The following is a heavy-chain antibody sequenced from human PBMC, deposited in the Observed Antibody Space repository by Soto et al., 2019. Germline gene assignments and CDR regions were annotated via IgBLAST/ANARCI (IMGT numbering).Heavy chain of an antibody. V-gene: IGHV4-34*01. CDR2: INHSGST. D-gene: IGHD3-22*01. Sequence: QVQLQQWGAGLLKPSETLSLTCAVYGGSFSGYYWTWIRQPPGKGLEWIAEINHSGSTTYNPSLKSRLTISVDTSNNQFSLKWSSVTAADTAVYYCARCVPMKTFCLSWGQGTLVTVSS. J-gene: IGHJ5*02. CDR3: ARCVPMKTFCLS. CDR1: GGSFSGYY.